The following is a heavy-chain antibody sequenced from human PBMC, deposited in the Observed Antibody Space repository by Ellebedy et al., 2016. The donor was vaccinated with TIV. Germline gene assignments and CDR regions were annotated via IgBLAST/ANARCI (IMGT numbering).Heavy chain of an antibody. CDR2: ISSSSSYI. CDR1: GFTFNTSS. J-gene: IGHJ4*02. CDR3: ARPSPYYYDSTGYIDF. V-gene: IGHV3-21*04. Sequence: PGGSLRLSCAASGFTFNTSSMTWVRQAPGKGLEWVSSISSSSSYIYYADSVKGRFTISRDNAKNSLYLQMNSLRAEDTAVYYCARPSPYYYDSTGYIDFWGQGTLVTVST. D-gene: IGHD3-22*01.